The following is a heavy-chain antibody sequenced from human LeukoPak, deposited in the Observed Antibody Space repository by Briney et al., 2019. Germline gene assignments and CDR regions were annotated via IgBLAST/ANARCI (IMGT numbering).Heavy chain of an antibody. CDR3: ARHCATSYTLCSGGPGVDY. V-gene: IGHV4-39*01. D-gene: IGHD2-15*01. Sequence: SETLSLTCTVSGGSISSSSYYWGWIRQPPGKGLEWIGSIYYSGSTYYNPSLKSRVTISVDTSKNQFSLKLSSVTAADTAVYYCARHCATSYTLCSGGPGVDYWGQGTLVTVSS. J-gene: IGHJ4*02. CDR2: IYYSGST. CDR1: GGSISSSSYY.